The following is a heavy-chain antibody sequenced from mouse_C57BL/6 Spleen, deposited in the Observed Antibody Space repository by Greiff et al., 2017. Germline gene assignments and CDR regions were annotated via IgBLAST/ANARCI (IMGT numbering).Heavy chain of an antibody. CDR2: IWRGGST. D-gene: IGHD1-1*01. CDR1: GFSLTSYG. J-gene: IGHJ1*03. Sequence: VQGVESGPGLVQPSQSLSITCTVSGFSLTSYGVHWVRQSPGKGLEWLGVIWRGGSTDYNAAFMSRLSITKDNSKSQVFFKMNSLQADDTAIYYCAKNSRDYYGSSWYFDVWGTGTTVTVSS. V-gene: IGHV2-5*01. CDR3: AKNSRDYYGSSWYFDV.